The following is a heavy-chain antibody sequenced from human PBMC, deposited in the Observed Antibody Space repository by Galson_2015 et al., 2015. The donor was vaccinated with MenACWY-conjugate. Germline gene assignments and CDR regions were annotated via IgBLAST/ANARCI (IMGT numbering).Heavy chain of an antibody. Sequence: SLRLPCAASGFTFSSNTRNWGRQAPGNGREGVASISSVGSSIYYADSVKGRFTITRDNAENSQCLPMNSLSDEDTAVYYCAKSLTILDHWGQGTLVTVSS. CDR1: GFTFSSNT. CDR3: AKSLTILDH. D-gene: IGHD2-21*01. V-gene: IGHV3-48*02. J-gene: IGHJ4*02. CDR2: ISSVGSSI.